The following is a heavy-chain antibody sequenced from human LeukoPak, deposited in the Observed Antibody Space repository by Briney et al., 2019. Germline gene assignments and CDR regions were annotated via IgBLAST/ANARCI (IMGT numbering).Heavy chain of an antibody. D-gene: IGHD5-18*01. CDR3: AVTAMVMWDY. CDR1: GGSISSGGYY. V-gene: IGHV4-31*03. CDR2: IYYSGST. J-gene: IGHJ4*02. Sequence: SQTLSLTCTVSGGSISSGGYYWSWIRQHPGKGLEWIGYIYYSGSTYYNPSLKSRVTISVDTSKNQFSLKLSSVTAADTAVYYCAVTAMVMWDYWGQGTLVTVSS.